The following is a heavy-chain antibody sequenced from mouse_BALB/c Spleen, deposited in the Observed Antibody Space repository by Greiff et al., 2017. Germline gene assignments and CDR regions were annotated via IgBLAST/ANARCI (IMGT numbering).Heavy chain of an antibody. CDR2: IYPGNVNT. D-gene: IGHD2-4*01. CDR3: ARGNDYVLRY. Sequence: QVHVKQSGPELVKPGASVRISCKASGYTFTSYYIHWVKQRPGQGLEWIGWIYPGNVNTKYNEKFKGKATLTADKSSSTAYMQLSSLTSEDSAVYFCARGNDYVLRYWGQGTTLTVSS. CDR1: GYTFTSYY. J-gene: IGHJ2*01. V-gene: IGHV1S56*01.